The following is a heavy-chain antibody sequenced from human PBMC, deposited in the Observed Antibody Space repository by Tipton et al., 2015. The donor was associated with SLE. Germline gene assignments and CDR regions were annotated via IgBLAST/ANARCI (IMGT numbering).Heavy chain of an antibody. CDR2: MNPNSGNT. Sequence: QSGPEVKKPGASVKVSCKASGYTFTSYGINWVRQATGQGLEWMGWMNPNSGNTGYAQKFQGRVTMTRNTSISTAYMELSSLRSEDTAVYYCARNHLGNPWDYFDYWGQGTLVTVSS. CDR1: GYTFTSYG. V-gene: IGHV1-8*02. J-gene: IGHJ4*02. D-gene: IGHD1-14*01. CDR3: ARNHLGNPWDYFDY.